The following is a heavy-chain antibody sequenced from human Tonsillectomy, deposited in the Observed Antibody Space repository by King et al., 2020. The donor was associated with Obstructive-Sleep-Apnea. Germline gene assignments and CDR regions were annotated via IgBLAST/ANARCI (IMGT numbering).Heavy chain of an antibody. CDR2: IKSKTDGGTT. Sequence: QLVQSGGGLVEPGGSLRLSCAASGFTFSNAWMSWVRQAPGKGPEWVGRIKSKTDGGTTDYAAPVKGRFTISRDDSKNTLYLQMNSLKTEDTAVSYCSTTPASAMVIRTYYFDYWGQGTLVTVSS. V-gene: IGHV3-15*01. CDR1: GFTFSNAW. D-gene: IGHD5-18*01. J-gene: IGHJ4*02. CDR3: STTPASAMVIRTYYFDY.